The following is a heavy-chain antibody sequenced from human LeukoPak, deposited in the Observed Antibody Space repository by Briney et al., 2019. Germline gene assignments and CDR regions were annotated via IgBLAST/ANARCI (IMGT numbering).Heavy chain of an antibody. Sequence: ASVKVSCKASGGTFSSYAISWVRQAPGRGLEWMGRIIPIFGIANYAQKFQGRVTITADKSTSTAYMELSSLRSEDTAVYYCARDQDYYDSSGYLGYWGQGTLVTVSS. V-gene: IGHV1-69*04. CDR3: ARDQDYYDSSGYLGY. CDR1: GGTFSSYA. J-gene: IGHJ4*02. CDR2: IIPIFGIA. D-gene: IGHD3-22*01.